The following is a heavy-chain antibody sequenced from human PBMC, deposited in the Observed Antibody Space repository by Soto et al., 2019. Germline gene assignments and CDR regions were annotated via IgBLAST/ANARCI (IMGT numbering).Heavy chain of an antibody. CDR3: ARYRTKVPVAFDV. D-gene: IGHD3-16*02. CDR1: GLAFPIDD. J-gene: IGHJ3*01. CDR2: MNPSGSNT. V-gene: IGHV1-8*01. Sequence: QVQLVQSGAEVKKPGASVQVSCKASGLAFPIDDIIWVRQTIGQGLEFMGWMNPSGSNTGYAQKFQGRATFTWNTPTNTAYMDLSGLRSEDTAVYYCARYRTKVPVAFDVWGQGTMVTVSS.